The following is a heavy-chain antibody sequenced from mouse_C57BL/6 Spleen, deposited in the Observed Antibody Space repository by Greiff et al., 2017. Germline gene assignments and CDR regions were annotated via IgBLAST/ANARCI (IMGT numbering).Heavy chain of an antibody. J-gene: IGHJ2*01. CDR1: GYTFTSYW. CDR2: IDPSDSYT. Sequence: QVQLQQPGAELVRPGTSVKLSCKASGYTFTSYWMHWVKQRPGQGLEWIGVIDPSDSYTNYNQKFKGKATLTVDTSSSTAYMQLSSLTSEDSAVYYCARDDYFDDWGQGTTLTVSS. V-gene: IGHV1-59*01. CDR3: ARDDYFDD.